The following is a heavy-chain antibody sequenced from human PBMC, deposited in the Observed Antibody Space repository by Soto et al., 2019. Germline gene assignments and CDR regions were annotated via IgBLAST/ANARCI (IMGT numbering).Heavy chain of an antibody. Sequence: PSETLSLTCTVSGCSISSGDYYWSWIRQPPGKGLEWIGYIYYSGSTYYNPSLKSRVTISVDTSKNQFSLKLSSVTAADTAVYYCARVPTYYYDSSGSILYYYGMDVWGQGTTVTVSS. J-gene: IGHJ6*02. CDR1: GCSISSGDYY. CDR2: IYYSGST. V-gene: IGHV4-30-4*01. D-gene: IGHD3-22*01. CDR3: ARVPTYYYDSSGSILYYYGMDV.